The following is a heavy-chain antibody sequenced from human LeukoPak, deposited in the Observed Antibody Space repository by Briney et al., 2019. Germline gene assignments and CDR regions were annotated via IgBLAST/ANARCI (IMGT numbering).Heavy chain of an antibody. CDR1: GFTFSSYA. J-gene: IGHJ4*02. D-gene: IGHD1-26*01. V-gene: IGHV3-30-3*01. Sequence: GRSLRLSCAASGFTFSSYAMHWVRQAPGKGLEWVAVISYDGSNKYYADSVKGRFTISRDNSKNTLYLQMNSLRAEDTAVYYCARDQLVGATTVRATFDHWGQGTLVTVSS. CDR2: ISYDGSNK. CDR3: ARDQLVGATTVRATFDH.